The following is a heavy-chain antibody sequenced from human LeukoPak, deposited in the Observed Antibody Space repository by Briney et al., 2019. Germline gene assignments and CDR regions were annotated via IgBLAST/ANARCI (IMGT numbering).Heavy chain of an antibody. V-gene: IGHV3-43*02. Sequence: GGSLRLSCAASGFTFDDYAMHWVRQAPGKGLEWVSLISGSGGSTFYAASVKGRFTISRDNSKNSLYLQMNSLRTEDTALYYCAKDPATRDGHGAWFDPWGQGTLVTVSS. CDR3: AKDPATRDGHGAWFDP. CDR2: ISGSGGST. CDR1: GFTFDDYA. J-gene: IGHJ5*02. D-gene: IGHD5-24*01.